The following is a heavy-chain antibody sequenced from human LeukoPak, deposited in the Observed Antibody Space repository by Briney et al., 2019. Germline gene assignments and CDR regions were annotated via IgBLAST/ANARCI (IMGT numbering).Heavy chain of an antibody. CDR3: ARGVEPLAANTLAY. Sequence: GESLRLSCAASGFTLITNDMTWVRQAPGKGLEWVSVLYSDGNTKYADSVQGRLTISRDNSKNTLYLEMNSLSPDDTAVYYCARGVEPLAANTLAYWGQGTLVTVSS. CDR1: GFTLITND. D-gene: IGHD1-14*01. CDR2: LYSDGNT. J-gene: IGHJ4*02. V-gene: IGHV3-53*01.